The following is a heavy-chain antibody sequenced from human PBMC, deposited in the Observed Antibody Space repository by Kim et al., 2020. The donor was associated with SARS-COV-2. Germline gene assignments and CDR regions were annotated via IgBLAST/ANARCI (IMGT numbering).Heavy chain of an antibody. J-gene: IGHJ4*02. D-gene: IGHD3-22*01. CDR3: ARDRDYDSSGYYFDY. CDR2: IWYDGSNK. Sequence: GGSLRLSCAASGFTFSSYGMHWVRQAPGKGLEWVAVIWYDGSNKYYADSVKGRFTISRDNSKNTLYLQMNSLRAEDTAVYYCARDRDYDSSGYYFDYWGQGTLVTVSS. CDR1: GFTFSSYG. V-gene: IGHV3-33*01.